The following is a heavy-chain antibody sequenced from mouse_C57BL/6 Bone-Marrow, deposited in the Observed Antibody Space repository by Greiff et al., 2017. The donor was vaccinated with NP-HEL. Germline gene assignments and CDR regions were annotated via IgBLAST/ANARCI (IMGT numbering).Heavy chain of an antibody. D-gene: IGHD2-3*01. CDR3: AYDGYYEGVYYAMDY. Sequence: QVQLQQSGAELVRPGSSVKLSCKASGYTFTSYWMHWVKQRPIQGLEWIGNIDPSDSETHYNQKFKDKATLTVDKSSSTAYMQLSSLTSEDSAVYYCAYDGYYEGVYYAMDYWGQGTSVTVSS. CDR1: GYTFTSYW. V-gene: IGHV1-52*01. CDR2: IDPSDSET. J-gene: IGHJ4*01.